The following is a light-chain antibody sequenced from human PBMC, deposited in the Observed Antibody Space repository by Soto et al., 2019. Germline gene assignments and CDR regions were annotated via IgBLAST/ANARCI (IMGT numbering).Light chain of an antibody. V-gene: IGKV1-5*01. J-gene: IGKJ2*01. Sequence: DIQMTQSPSTLSASVGDRVTITCRASQTISGWLAWYQQKPGKAPKLLIYDASSLESGVPSRFSGSESGTEFTLTISSLQPEDFATYYCHTYNTYSLHTFGQGTKLEIK. CDR3: HTYNTYSLHT. CDR1: QTISGW. CDR2: DAS.